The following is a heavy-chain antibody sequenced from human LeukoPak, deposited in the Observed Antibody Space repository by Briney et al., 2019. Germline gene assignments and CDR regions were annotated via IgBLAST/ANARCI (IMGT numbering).Heavy chain of an antibody. Sequence: ASVKVSCKSSGYIFTGYYMHWVRQAPGQGLEWMGWINPNSGGTNYAQKFQGRVTMTRDTSISTAYMELSRLRSDDTAVYYCARTAVRYSTTQDFGYWGQGTLVTVSS. V-gene: IGHV1-2*02. J-gene: IGHJ4*02. CDR3: ARTAVRYSTTQDFGY. CDR1: GYIFTGYY. CDR2: INPNSGGT. D-gene: IGHD2-2*01.